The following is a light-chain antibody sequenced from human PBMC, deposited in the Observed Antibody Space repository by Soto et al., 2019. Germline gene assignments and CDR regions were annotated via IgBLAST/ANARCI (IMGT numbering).Light chain of an antibody. CDR2: AAS. Sequence: DIPMTQSPSSLSASVGDRVTITCRASQYISNYLNWYRRKPGEAPKLLIFAASTLHSGVASRFSSSGSGTDFTLTISSLQPADVATYYCQQSCSVPLTFGGGTKVAIK. CDR3: QQSCSVPLT. CDR1: QYISNY. V-gene: IGKV1-39*01. J-gene: IGKJ4*01.